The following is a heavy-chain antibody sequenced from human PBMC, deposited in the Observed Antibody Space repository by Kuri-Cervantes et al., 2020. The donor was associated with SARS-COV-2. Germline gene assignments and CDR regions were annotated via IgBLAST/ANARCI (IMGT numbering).Heavy chain of an antibody. D-gene: IGHD4-23*01. Sequence: SETLSLTCTVSGGSISSSSYYWGWIRQPPGKGLEWIGSIYYSGSTYYNPSLKSRVTTSVDTSKNQFSLKLSSVTAADTAVYYCARPGGFLDVWGKGTTVTVSS. J-gene: IGHJ6*04. CDR3: ARPGGFLDV. CDR2: IYYSGST. V-gene: IGHV4-39*07. CDR1: GGSISSSSYY.